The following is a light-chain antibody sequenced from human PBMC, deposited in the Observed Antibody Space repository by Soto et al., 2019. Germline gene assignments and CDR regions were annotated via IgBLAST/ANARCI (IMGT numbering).Light chain of an antibody. V-gene: IGLV2-14*01. CDR1: SSDVGVYDD. CDR2: EVS. Sequence: QSALTQPASVSGSPGPSITISCTGTSSDVGVYDDVSWYQLHPGKAPKLMVFEVSTRPSGVSYRFSGSKSGNTASLTISGLQAEDEADYFCGSYSIRTAYLFGTGTKLTVL. J-gene: IGLJ1*01. CDR3: GSYSIRTAYL.